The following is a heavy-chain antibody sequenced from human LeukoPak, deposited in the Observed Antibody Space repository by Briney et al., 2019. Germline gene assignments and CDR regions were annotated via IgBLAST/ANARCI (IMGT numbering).Heavy chain of an antibody. CDR3: SWGSANYFDY. V-gene: IGHV3-53*01. CDR1: GFTVSSNY. D-gene: IGHD3-16*01. Sequence: GGSLRLSCAASGFTVSSNYMSWVRQAPGKGLEWVSVIYSGGSTYYADSVKGRFTIFRDNSKNTLYLQMSSLRADDTAVYYCSWGSANYFDYWGQGTLVTVSS. CDR2: IYSGGST. J-gene: IGHJ4*02.